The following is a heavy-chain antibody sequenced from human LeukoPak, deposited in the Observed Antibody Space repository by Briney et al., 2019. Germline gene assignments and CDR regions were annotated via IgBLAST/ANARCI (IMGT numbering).Heavy chain of an antibody. J-gene: IGHJ4*02. CDR2: IYYSGST. CDR1: GGSISSYY. CDR3: ARDHGDYGFDY. D-gene: IGHD4-17*01. V-gene: IGHV4-59*01. Sequence: SETLSLTCTVSGGSISSYYWSWIRQPPGKGLEWIGYIYYSGSTNYNPSLKSRVTISVDTSKNQFSLKLSSVTAADTAVYYCARDHGDYGFDYWGQGTLVTVSS.